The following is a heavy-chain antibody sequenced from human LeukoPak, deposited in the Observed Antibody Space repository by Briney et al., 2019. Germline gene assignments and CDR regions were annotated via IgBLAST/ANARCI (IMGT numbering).Heavy chain of an antibody. V-gene: IGHV4-4*09. CDR1: GGSISSYY. CDR2: IYPSGST. Sequence: SETLSLTCTVSGGSISSYYWSWIRQPPGKGLEWIGEIYPSGSTNYNPSLKSRVTVSLDKSKNQFSLKLNSVTAADTAIYYCASNVGNSDLNYWGQGVLVTVSS. CDR3: ASNVGNSDLNY. J-gene: IGHJ4*02. D-gene: IGHD4-23*01.